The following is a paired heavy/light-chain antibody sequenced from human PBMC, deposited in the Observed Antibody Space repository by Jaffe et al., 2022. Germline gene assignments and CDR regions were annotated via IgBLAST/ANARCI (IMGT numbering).Light chain of an antibody. CDR2: ENN. CDR3: QYSGTSSWV. J-gene: IGLJ3*02. V-gene: IGLV6-57*01. Sequence: NFMLTQSHSVSESPGKTVTISCTRSSGSIASNYVQWYQQRPGSSPTTVIYENNKRPSGVPDRFSGSIDISSNSASLTIAGLQTEDEADYYCQYSGTSSWVFGGGTKLTVL. CDR1: SGSIASNY.
Heavy chain of an antibody. CDR2: ISSTGKYI. CDR1: GFTFSDYS. Sequence: EVQLVESGGGLVKPGESLRLSCAASGFTFSDYSMNWVRQAPGKGLEWVSSISSTGKYIYYADSVRGRFTISSDNAKNSVYLQMSSLRAEDTAVYYCARDLYPGRLIFVVDHWGQGTLVTVSS. CDR3: ARDLYPGRLIFVVDH. V-gene: IGHV3-21*02. J-gene: IGHJ4*02. D-gene: IGHD3-3*01.